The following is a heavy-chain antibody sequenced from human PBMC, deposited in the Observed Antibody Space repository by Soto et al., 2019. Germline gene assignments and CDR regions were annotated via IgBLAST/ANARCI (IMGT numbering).Heavy chain of an antibody. D-gene: IGHD3-16*01. CDR2: IKSKSDGGTT. Sequence: EVQLVDSGGGLVEPGGSLRLSRAASGFTFSNAWMNWVRQAPGKGLEWVGRIKSKSDGGTTDYAAPVKGRFTISRDDSQNTLYLQMNSLKTEDTAVYYCTTDGTISITPRRGIFDYWGQGTLVTVSS. J-gene: IGHJ4*02. CDR3: TTDGTISITPRRGIFDY. CDR1: GFTFSNAW. V-gene: IGHV3-15*07.